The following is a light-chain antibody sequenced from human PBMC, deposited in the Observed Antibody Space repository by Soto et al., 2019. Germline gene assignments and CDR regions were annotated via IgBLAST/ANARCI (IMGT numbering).Light chain of an antibody. CDR2: GAS. V-gene: IGKV3-20*01. CDR3: QQYGSSPWT. Sequence: EIVLTQSPGTLSLSPGERATLSCRASQSITSSYLAWHQQKPGQAPRLLIYGASTRATGIPGRFSGSGSGTDFTLTISRLEPEDFAVYYCQQYGSSPWTFGQGTKVDIK. J-gene: IGKJ1*01. CDR1: QSITSSY.